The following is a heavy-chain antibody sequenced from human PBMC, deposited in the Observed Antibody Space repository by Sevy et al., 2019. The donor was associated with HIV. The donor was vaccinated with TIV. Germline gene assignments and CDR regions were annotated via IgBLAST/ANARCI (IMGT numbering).Heavy chain of an antibody. CDR2: IKQDGSEK. Sequence: GGSLRLSCAASGFTFSSYWMSWVRQAPGKGLEWVANIKQDGSEKYYVDSVKGRFTTSRDNSKNSLYLQMNSLRAEDTAVYYCARYVVVVAATAYFDYWGQGTLVTVSS. CDR3: ARYVVVVAATAYFDY. J-gene: IGHJ4*02. D-gene: IGHD2-15*01. CDR1: GFTFSSYW. V-gene: IGHV3-7*01.